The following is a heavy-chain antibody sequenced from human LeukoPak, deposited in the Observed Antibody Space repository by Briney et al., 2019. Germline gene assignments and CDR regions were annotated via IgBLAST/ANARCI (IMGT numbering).Heavy chain of an antibody. V-gene: IGHV1-8*01. CDR3: ARALYCSGGSCYSNAFDI. CDR1: VYTFTSYV. CDR2: MNPNSGNT. Sequence: ASVKVSRKASVYTFTSYVLNWVRQATGQGVEWMGWMNPNSGNTGYAQKFQGRVTMTRNTSISTAYMELSSLRSEDTAVYYCARALYCSGGSCYSNAFDIWGQGTMVTVSS. D-gene: IGHD2-15*01. J-gene: IGHJ3*02.